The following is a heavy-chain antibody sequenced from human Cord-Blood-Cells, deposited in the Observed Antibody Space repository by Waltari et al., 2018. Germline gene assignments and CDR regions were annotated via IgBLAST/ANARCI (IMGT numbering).Heavy chain of an antibody. Sequence: EVQLVESGGGLVQPGGSLRLSCAASGFTFSSYWMSWVRQAPGKGLEWGSNIKQDGSEKYYVDSVKGRFTISRDNAKNSLYLQRNSLRAEDTAVYYCARDGGSVDYWGQGTLVTVSS. CDR1: GFTFSSYW. D-gene: IGHD3-16*01. V-gene: IGHV3-7*01. J-gene: IGHJ4*02. CDR3: ARDGGSVDY. CDR2: IKQDGSEK.